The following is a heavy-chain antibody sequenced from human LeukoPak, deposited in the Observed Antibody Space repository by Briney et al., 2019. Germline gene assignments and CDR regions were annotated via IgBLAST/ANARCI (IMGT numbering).Heavy chain of an antibody. CDR3: ARDRGYAVDY. D-gene: IGHD5-12*01. CDR2: INSDGSST. Sequence: GGSLRLSCAASGFTFSSYGMHWVRQAPGKGLVWVSLINSDGSSTGYADSVKGRFTISRDNAKNTLYLQMNSLRAEDTAVYYCARDRGYAVDYLGQGTLVTVSS. J-gene: IGHJ4*02. CDR1: GFTFSSYG. V-gene: IGHV3-74*01.